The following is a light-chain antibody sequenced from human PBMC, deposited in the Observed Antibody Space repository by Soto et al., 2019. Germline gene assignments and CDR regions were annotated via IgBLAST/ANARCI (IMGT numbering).Light chain of an antibody. CDR1: QSVSSK. CDR2: DAS. J-gene: IGKJ1*01. V-gene: IGKV3-15*01. Sequence: EIVMTQSPATLSVSPGERATLSCRASQSVSSKLAWYQQKPGQGPRLLIYDASTRDTGIPARFSGSGSGTDFTHTISSLETENFAVYYCQHYSTWLWTFGQGTKVEIK. CDR3: QHYSTWLWT.